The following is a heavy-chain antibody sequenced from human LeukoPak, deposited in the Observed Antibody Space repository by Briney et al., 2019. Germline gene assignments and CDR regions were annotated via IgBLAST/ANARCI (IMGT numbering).Heavy chain of an antibody. Sequence: GVSLRLTCAASGFTFTDYYMSWIRQAPGKGLEWVSYISGKDSTIYYADSVKGRFTVSRDNAKNSLYLQMNSLTAEDTAVYYCARGGSFCDPWGQGTLVTVSS. D-gene: IGHD2/OR15-2a*01. CDR1: GFTFTDYY. CDR3: ARGGSFCDP. CDR2: ISGKDSTI. V-gene: IGHV3-11*01. J-gene: IGHJ5*02.